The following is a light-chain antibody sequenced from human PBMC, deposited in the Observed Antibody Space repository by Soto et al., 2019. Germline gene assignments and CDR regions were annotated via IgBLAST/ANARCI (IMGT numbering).Light chain of an antibody. CDR2: DVS. CDR3: SSYTSSSTWV. J-gene: IGLJ3*02. V-gene: IGLV2-14*01. Sequence: QSALTQPASVSGSPGQSITISCTGTSSDVGGYKYVSWYQQHPGKAPKLMIYDVSNRPSGVSNRFSGSKSGNTASLTISGHQAEDEADYYCSSYTSSSTWVLGGGTKVTVL. CDR1: SSDVGGYKY.